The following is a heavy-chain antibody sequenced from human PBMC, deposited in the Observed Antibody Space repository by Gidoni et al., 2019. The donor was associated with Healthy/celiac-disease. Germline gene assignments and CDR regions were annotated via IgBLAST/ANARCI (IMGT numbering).Heavy chain of an antibody. CDR3: AKDLECCGGEIRKYYYYGMDV. CDR2: ISGSGGST. CDR1: GFTFSSYA. J-gene: IGHJ6*02. Sequence: EVQLLESGGGLVQPGGSLRLSCAASGFTFSSYAMSWVRQAPGKGLEWVSAISGSGGSTYYADSVKGRFTISRDNSKNTLYLQMNSLRAEDTAVYYCAKDLECCGGEIRKYYYYGMDVWGQGTTVTVSS. V-gene: IGHV3-23*01. D-gene: IGHD2-21*01.